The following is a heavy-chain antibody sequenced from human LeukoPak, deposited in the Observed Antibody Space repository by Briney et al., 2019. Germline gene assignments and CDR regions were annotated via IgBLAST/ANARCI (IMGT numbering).Heavy chain of an antibody. V-gene: IGHV1-69*05. CDR3: ARDKGLGDSSGYYYDRAFDI. CDR1: GGTFSSYA. Sequence: SVKVSCKASGGTFSSYAISWVRQAPGQGLEWMGGIIPIFGTANYAQKFQGRVTITTDESTSTAYMELSSLRSEDTAVYYCARDKGLGDSSGYYYDRAFDIWGQGTMVTVSS. CDR2: IIPIFGTA. J-gene: IGHJ3*02. D-gene: IGHD3-22*01.